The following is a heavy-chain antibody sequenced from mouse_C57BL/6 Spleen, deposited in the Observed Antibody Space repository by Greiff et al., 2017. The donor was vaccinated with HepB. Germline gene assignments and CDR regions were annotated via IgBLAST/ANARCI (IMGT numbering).Heavy chain of an antibody. Sequence: VQLQQPGAELVKPGASVKLSCKASGYTFTSYWMHWVKQRPGQGLEWIGMIHPNSGSTNYNEKFKSKATLTVDKSSSTAYMQLSSLTSEDSAVYYCARMGIDGYYDYYAMDYWGQGTSVTVSS. CDR2: IHPNSGST. V-gene: IGHV1-64*01. J-gene: IGHJ4*01. CDR1: GYTFTSYW. CDR3: ARMGIDGYYDYYAMDY. D-gene: IGHD2-3*01.